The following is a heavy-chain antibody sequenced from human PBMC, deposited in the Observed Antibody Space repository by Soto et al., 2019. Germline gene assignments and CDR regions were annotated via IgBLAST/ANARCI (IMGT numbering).Heavy chain of an antibody. CDR1: GFTFSSYA. D-gene: IGHD7-27*01. CDR3: ARSGHWGGGLDAFDI. Sequence: QVQLVESGGGVVQPGRSLRLSCAASGFTFSSYAMHWVRQAPGKGLEWVAVISYDGSNKYYADSVKGRFTISRDNSKNTLYTKMNSLRAEDTAVYYGARSGHWGGGLDAFDIWGQGTMVTVSS. V-gene: IGHV3-30-3*01. CDR2: ISYDGSNK. J-gene: IGHJ3*02.